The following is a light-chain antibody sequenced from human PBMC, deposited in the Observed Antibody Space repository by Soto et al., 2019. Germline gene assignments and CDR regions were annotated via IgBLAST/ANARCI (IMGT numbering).Light chain of an antibody. V-gene: IGLV1-40*01. Sequence: QSVLTQPPSVSGAPGQRVTISCTGSSSNIGAGYDVHWYQLLPGTAPKLLIYGNTNRPSGVPDRFSGSKSATSASLAITGLQAEDEADYYCQSYDSRLSGPVVFGGGTELTVL. CDR3: QSYDSRLSGPVV. CDR1: SSNIGAGYD. J-gene: IGLJ2*01. CDR2: GNT.